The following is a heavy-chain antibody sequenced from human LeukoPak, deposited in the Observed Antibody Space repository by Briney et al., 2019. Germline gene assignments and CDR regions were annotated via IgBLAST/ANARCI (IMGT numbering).Heavy chain of an antibody. J-gene: IGHJ3*02. Sequence: GGSLRLSCAASGFTFSNYWMSWVRQAPGKGLEWVANMKEDGSEKYYVDSVKGRFTISRDNAKNSLYLQMNSLRAEDTAVYYCARDSAPTVTTGDAFDIWGQGTMVTVSS. CDR1: GFTFSNYW. D-gene: IGHD4-17*01. V-gene: IGHV3-7*03. CDR2: MKEDGSEK. CDR3: ARDSAPTVTTGDAFDI.